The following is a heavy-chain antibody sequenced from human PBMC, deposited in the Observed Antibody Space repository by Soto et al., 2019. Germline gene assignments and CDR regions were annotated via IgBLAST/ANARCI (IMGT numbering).Heavy chain of an antibody. V-gene: IGHV3-23*01. D-gene: IGHD2-21*01. CDR3: AKSDPEY. Sequence: GGSLRLSCAASGFTFSIYAMSWVRQAPGKGLEWVSAISESGTTSYYADSVRGRFTISRDNAKNTLYLQMNSLRVEDTAVYYCAKSDPEYWGQGTLVTVSS. CDR1: GFTFSIYA. CDR2: ISESGTTS. J-gene: IGHJ4*02.